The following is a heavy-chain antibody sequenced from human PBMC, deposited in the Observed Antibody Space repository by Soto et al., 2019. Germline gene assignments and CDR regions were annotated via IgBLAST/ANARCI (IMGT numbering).Heavy chain of an antibody. J-gene: IGHJ6*02. CDR2: VSADGGTT. D-gene: IGHD6-19*01. Sequence: PGGSLRLSSAASGFTFSNYAMSWVRQAPGKGLEWVAVVSADGGTTYYADSVKGRFTISRDNSKNTLYLQMNSLRAEDTAVYYCAKDRGGWYYYYGMDVWGQGTTVTSP. V-gene: IGHV3-23*01. CDR1: GFTFSNYA. CDR3: AKDRGGWYYYYGMDV.